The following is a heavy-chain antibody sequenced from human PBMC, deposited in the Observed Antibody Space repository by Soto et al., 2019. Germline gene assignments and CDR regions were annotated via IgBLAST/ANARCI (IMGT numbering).Heavy chain of an antibody. Sequence: SVTVSCKASGGTFGGYGLSWMRQAPGQGLEWMGGILPLFAAANYAQKFQGRVTISADASASAAYLELHSLRSDDTAVYYFASSHLNYYYYYGMDVWGQGTTVTVSS. CDR1: GGTFGGYG. D-gene: IGHD3-3*02. J-gene: IGHJ6*02. CDR2: ILPLFAAA. CDR3: ASSHLNYYYYYGMDV. V-gene: IGHV1-69*13.